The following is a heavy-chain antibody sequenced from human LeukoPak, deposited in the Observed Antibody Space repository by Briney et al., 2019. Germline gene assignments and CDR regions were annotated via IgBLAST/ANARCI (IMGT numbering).Heavy chain of an antibody. CDR3: AKGGVSDSGSWCGDYSDY. D-gene: IGHD6-13*01. CDR2: VSADGSNK. J-gene: IGHJ4*02. Sequence: PGGSLRLSCAASGFTFSSYGMHWVRQAPGKGLEWVAVVSADGSNKQYADSVKGRFTISRDNSKNTLYLQLNSLRTEDTAVYYCAKGGVSDSGSWCGDYSDYWGQGTLVTVSS. CDR1: GFTFSSYG. V-gene: IGHV3-30*18.